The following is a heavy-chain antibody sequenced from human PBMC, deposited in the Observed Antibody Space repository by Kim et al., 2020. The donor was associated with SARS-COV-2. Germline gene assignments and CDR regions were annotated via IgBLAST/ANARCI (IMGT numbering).Heavy chain of an antibody. Sequence: ASVKVSCKTSGYTFTSYGFHWVRQAPGHGPEWMGLINPHNDYPNYAQKFQGRVTMTRDTSTTTAYLHLRRLTSEDTATYYCARGKDILEVTPRFNWFDPWGEGPLVIVSS. CDR1: GYTFTSYG. D-gene: IGHD2-2*01. V-gene: IGHV1-18*01. CDR3: ARGKDILEVTPRFNWFDP. CDR2: INPHNDYP. J-gene: IGHJ5*02.